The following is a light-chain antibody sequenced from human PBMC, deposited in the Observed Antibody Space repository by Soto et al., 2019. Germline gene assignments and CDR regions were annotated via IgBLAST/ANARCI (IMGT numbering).Light chain of an antibody. J-gene: IGKJ3*01. CDR1: QSVLYSSNNKNY. CDR3: QKYYSTPPT. Sequence: DIVMTQSPDSLAVSLGERATINCKSSQSVLYSSNNKNYLAWYQQKPGQPPKLLIYWASTRESGFPDRFSGSGSGTDFTLTISRLQAEDVAVYYCQKYYSTPPTFGPGTKVDIK. CDR2: WAS. V-gene: IGKV4-1*01.